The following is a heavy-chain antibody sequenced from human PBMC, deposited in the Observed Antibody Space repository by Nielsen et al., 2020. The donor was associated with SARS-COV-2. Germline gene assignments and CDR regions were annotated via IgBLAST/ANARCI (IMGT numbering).Heavy chain of an antibody. CDR2: IYPGDSDT. Sequence: GESLKISCKGSGYSFTNYWIGWVRQMPGKGLEWMGIIYPGDSDTRYSPSFQGQVTISADKSISTAYLQWSSLKASDTAMYYCARLLVSDFWSAYNSYHYMDVWGKGTTVTVSS. CDR1: GYSFTNYW. CDR3: ARLLVSDFWSAYNSYHYMDV. D-gene: IGHD3-3*01. J-gene: IGHJ6*03. V-gene: IGHV5-51*01.